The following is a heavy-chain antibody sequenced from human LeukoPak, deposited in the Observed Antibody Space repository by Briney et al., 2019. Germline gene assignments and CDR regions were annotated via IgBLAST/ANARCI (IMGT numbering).Heavy chain of an antibody. D-gene: IGHD2-2*01. Sequence: GGSLRLSCAASGFTFSDYSMEWVRQAPGKGLEWISYISSTSTTIYYAGSVKGRFTISRDNSKNTLYLQMNSLRAEDTAVYYCAKGRGYCSSTSCYFDYWGQGTLVTVSS. CDR3: AKGRGYCSSTSCYFDY. CDR2: ISSTSTTI. V-gene: IGHV3-48*01. CDR1: GFTFSDYS. J-gene: IGHJ4*02.